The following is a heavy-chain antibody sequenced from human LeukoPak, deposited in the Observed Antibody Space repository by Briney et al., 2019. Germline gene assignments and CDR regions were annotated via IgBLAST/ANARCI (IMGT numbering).Heavy chain of an antibody. V-gene: IGHV1-46*01. J-gene: IGHJ4*02. D-gene: IGHD3-22*01. CDR3: ARVGYYESSGYYEY. Sequence: ASVKASCKASGYTFTSYYIHWVRLSPGQGLEWMGIINPSAGSTTYAQKFEGRVTMTRDTSISTVYMELSRLRSDDTAVYYCARVGYYESSGYYEYWGQGTLVTVSS. CDR2: INPSAGST. CDR1: GYTFTSYY.